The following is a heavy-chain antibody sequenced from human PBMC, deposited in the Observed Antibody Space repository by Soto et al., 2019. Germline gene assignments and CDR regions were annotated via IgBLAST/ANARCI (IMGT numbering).Heavy chain of an antibody. CDR3: AKRVGPQDF. CDR2: ISDSGADK. V-gene: IGHV3-23*01. D-gene: IGHD3-16*01. Sequence: EVQLLESGGGLIQRGGSLRLSCAVSGFTTNKHAMSWVRQAPEKGLEWVAGISDSGADKFYAESVRGRFSISRDGGRNTVYLQMGDPGPDDPAIYYCAKRVGPQDFWGQGTPVTVSS. CDR1: GFTTNKHA. J-gene: IGHJ4*02.